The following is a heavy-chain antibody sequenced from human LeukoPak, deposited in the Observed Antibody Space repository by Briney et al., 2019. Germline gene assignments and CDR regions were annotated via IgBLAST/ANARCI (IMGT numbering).Heavy chain of an antibody. V-gene: IGHV3-30*02. D-gene: IGHD2-15*01. Sequence: QPGGSLRLSCAASGFTFSSYGMHWVRQAPGKGLEWVAFIRYDGSNKNYADPVKGRFTIARDSSKNTLYLQMNSLRVEHTAVYYCAKSCGYGSCYPDSWGQGTLVTVSS. CDR2: IRYDGSNK. J-gene: IGHJ5*01. CDR3: AKSCGYGSCYPDS. CDR1: GFTFSSYG.